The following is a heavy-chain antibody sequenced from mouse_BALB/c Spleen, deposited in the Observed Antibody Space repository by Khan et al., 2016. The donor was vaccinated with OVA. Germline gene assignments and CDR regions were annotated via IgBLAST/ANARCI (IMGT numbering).Heavy chain of an antibody. CDR1: GFSLSRYN. Sequence: QVQLKQSGPGLVAPSQSLSITCTVSGFSLSRYNVHWVRQPPGKGLEWLGMIWGGGGTDYNSALKSRLSFIKDNPKSQVFLKMNSHQTDDTAMYYCARAYYRYDDYYARDYRGQGNSGTVPP. J-gene: IGHJ4*01. D-gene: IGHD2-14*01. CDR2: IWGGGGT. V-gene: IGHV2-6-4*01. CDR3: ARAYYRYDDYYARDY.